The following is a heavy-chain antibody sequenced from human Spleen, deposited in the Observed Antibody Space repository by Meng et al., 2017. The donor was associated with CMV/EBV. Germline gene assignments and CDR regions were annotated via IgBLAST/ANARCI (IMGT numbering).Heavy chain of an antibody. CDR2: IRYDGTDK. CDR3: AKDKGTSGYWAFDI. CDR1: GFTFSDYA. V-gene: IGHV3-30*02. D-gene: IGHD3-22*01. J-gene: IGHJ3*02. Sequence: GESLKISCATSGFTFSDYAMHWVRQAPGKGLEWVAFIRYDGTDKYYADSVKGRFTISRDNSKNTLYLQMNSLRAEDTAVYYCAKDKGTSGYWAFDIWGQGTMVTVSS.